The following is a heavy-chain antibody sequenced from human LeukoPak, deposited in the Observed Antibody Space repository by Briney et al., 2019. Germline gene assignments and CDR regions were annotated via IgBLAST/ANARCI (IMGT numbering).Heavy chain of an antibody. V-gene: IGHV4-34*01. CDR1: GTSFSGYH. CDR2: INHSGST. J-gene: IGHJ3*02. Sequence: PSETLSLTCAVYGTSFSGYHWNWFRQPPGMGLEWVCEINHSGSTNYNSSLKSLVTISEYASKKHRSLRRSSVTAADTAEYYSATGPHCASDIWGQGTMVTVSS. CDR3: ATGPHCASDI.